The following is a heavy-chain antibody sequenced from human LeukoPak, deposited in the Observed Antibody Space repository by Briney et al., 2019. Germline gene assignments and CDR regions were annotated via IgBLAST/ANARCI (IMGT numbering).Heavy chain of an antibody. CDR2: ISFSAGFK. J-gene: IGHJ5*02. D-gene: IGHD3-22*01. Sequence: GGSLRLSCAASVFTSSSYAMRWVRQAPGKGLEWVSSISFSAGFKDYADSVKGGFTISIDNSGNTLYLKMNSLRAEDTAVYSCPKILSAYHCLTTWGQGTLVTVSS. CDR1: VFTSSSYA. CDR3: PKILSAYHCLTT. V-gene: IGHV3-23*01.